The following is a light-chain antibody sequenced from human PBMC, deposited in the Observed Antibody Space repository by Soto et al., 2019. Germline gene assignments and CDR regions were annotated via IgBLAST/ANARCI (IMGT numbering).Light chain of an antibody. CDR3: ETWDSNTRV. CDR1: SGHSGYV. Sequence: QSALTQSSSASASLGSSVRLTCTLSSGHSGYVIAWHQQQPGKAPRYLMKLERSGSYNKGSGVPDRFSGSSSGADRYFTISNLQSEDEADYYCETWDSNTRVFGGGTKLTVL. J-gene: IGLJ2*01. V-gene: IGLV4-60*03. CDR2: LERSGSY.